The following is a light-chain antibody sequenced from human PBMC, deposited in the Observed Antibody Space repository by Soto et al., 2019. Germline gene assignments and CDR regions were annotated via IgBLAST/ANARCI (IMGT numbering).Light chain of an antibody. CDR2: EVS. J-gene: IGKJ5*01. Sequence: IQLTQFPSSLSASVGDRVTITCRASPGVNSHLAWHQQKPGKAPKLLIHEVSTLQSGVPSRFSGSGSGTDFTLTISSLLTEDFATYYCQHQSGYPITFGQGTRLEIK. CDR1: PGVNSH. V-gene: IGKV1-9*01. CDR3: QHQSGYPIT.